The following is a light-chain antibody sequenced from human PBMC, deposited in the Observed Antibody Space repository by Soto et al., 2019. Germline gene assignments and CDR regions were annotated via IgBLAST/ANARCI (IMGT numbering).Light chain of an antibody. CDR2: GNS. V-gene: IGLV1-40*01. CDR3: QSYDSSLSGYV. CDR1: SSNIGAHYD. Sequence: QSVLTQPPSVSGAPGQMVAISGTGSSSNIGAHYDVHWYQQLPGTAPKLLIYGNSNRPSGVPDRFSGSKSGTSASLAITGLQAEDEADYYCQSYDSSLSGYVFGTGTKLTVL. J-gene: IGLJ1*01.